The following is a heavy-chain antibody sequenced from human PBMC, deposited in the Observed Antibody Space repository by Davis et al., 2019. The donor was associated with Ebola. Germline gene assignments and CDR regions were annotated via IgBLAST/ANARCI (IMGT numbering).Heavy chain of an antibody. Sequence: SETLSLTCTVSGGSISSGDYYWSWVRQPPGKGLEWIGYIYESGNAYYNPPLKSRVTISVDTSKNQFSLKLSSVTAADTAVYYCARDGLWFGELWGMDVWGQGTTVTVSS. CDR1: GGSISSGDYY. CDR2: IYESGNA. D-gene: IGHD3-10*01. CDR3: ARDGLWFGELWGMDV. V-gene: IGHV4-30-4*02. J-gene: IGHJ6*02.